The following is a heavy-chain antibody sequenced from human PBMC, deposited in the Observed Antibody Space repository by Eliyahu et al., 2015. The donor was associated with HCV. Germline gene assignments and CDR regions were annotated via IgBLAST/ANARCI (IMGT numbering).Heavy chain of an antibody. V-gene: IGHV1-46*01. J-gene: IGHJ4*02. CDR2: IKPGVGTT. D-gene: IGHD1-26*01. CDR1: GXXXTNXX. CDR3: ARVGIGISPWVDY. Sequence: QVQLVQSGAEVKNPGASVTVSCKASGXXXTNXXMHWVRQAPGQGLEWMGIIKPGVGTTSYAQKFQGRVTMTSDTSTSTVYMDLDSLRSEDTAVYYCARVGIGISPWVDYWGQGTLVTVSS.